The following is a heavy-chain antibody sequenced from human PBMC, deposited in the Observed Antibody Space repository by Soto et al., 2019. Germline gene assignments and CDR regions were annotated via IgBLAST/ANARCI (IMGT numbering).Heavy chain of an antibody. J-gene: IGHJ3*01. D-gene: IGHD3-9*01. V-gene: IGHV3-23*01. CDR2: VTGSGGAT. Sequence: EVQLLQSGGGLVQPGGSLKLACAASGFNFNNYAMTWVRQTPGKGLEWVSSVTGSGGATYYADSVKGRFTISRDNSKNVLFLQMNGLSAEDTALYYFAKPSAGFVYDSFDVWGQGTVVTVSS. CDR1: GFNFNNYA. CDR3: AKPSAGFVYDSFDV.